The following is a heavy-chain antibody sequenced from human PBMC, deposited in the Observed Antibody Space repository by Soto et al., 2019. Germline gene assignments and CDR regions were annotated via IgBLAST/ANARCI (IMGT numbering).Heavy chain of an antibody. CDR1: GFTFSSYA. CDR2: ISGSGGST. J-gene: IGHJ6*02. Sequence: GGSLRLSCAASGFTFSSYAMSWVRQAPGKGLEWVSAISGSGGSTYYADSVKCRFTISRDNSKNTLYLQMNSLRAEDTAVYYCAKDSRLVPAAIPRSYYYYGMDVWGQGTTVTVSS. V-gene: IGHV3-23*01. D-gene: IGHD2-2*02. CDR3: AKDSRLVPAAIPRSYYYYGMDV.